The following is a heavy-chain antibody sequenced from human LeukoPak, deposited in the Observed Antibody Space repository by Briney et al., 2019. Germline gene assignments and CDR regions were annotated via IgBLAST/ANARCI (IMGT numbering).Heavy chain of an antibody. J-gene: IGHJ4*02. CDR1: GFTFDDYT. D-gene: IGHD6-6*01. CDR3: ARGRGLPVRPPNEGFLDY. V-gene: IGHV3-53*01. CDR2: IYSGGST. Sequence: GGSLRLSCAASGFTFDDYTMHWVRQAPGKGLEWVSVIYSGGSTYYADSVKGRFTISRDNSKNTLYLQMNSLRAEDTAVYYCARGRGLPVRPPNEGFLDYWGRGTLVTVSS.